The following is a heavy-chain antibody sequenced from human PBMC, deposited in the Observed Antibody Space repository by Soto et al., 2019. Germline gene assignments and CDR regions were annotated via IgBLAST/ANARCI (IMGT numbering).Heavy chain of an antibody. CDR2: IYYSGST. CDR3: ARDPHGDYWIDY. V-gene: IGHV4-59*01. J-gene: IGHJ4*02. CDR1: GGSISSYY. D-gene: IGHD4-17*01. Sequence: PSETLSLTCTVSGGSISSYYWSWIRQPPGKGLEWIGYIYYSGSTNYNPSLKSRVTISVDTSKNQFSLKLSSVTAADTAVYYCARDPHGDYWIDYWGQGTLVTVSS.